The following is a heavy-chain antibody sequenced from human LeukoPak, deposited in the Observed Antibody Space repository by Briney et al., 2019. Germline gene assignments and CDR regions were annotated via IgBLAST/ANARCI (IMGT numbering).Heavy chain of an antibody. D-gene: IGHD2-15*01. CDR2: ISSGSSYI. J-gene: IGHJ3*01. V-gene: IGHV3-21*01. Sequence: PGGSLRLSCAASGFTFSSYSMNWVRQSPGKGLEWVSSISSGSSYIYTADSVKGRFTVSRDNAKNSLYLQMNSLRAEDTAVYYCAVIVVVSALGAFDVWGQGTVVTVSS. CDR3: AVIVVVSALGAFDV. CDR1: GFTFSSYS.